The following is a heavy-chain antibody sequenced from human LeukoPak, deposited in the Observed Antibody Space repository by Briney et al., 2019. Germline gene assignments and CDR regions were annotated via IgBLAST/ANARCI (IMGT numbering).Heavy chain of an antibody. V-gene: IGHV4-34*01. D-gene: IGHD3-22*01. Sequence: PSETLSLTCAVYGGSFSGYYWSWIRQPPGKGLEWIGEINHSGSTNYNPSLKSRVTISVDTSKNQFSLKLSSVTAADTAVYYCARHKMLRRYYDSSGTAHYFDYWGQGTLVTVSS. J-gene: IGHJ4*02. CDR2: INHSGST. CDR1: GGSFSGYY. CDR3: ARHKMLRRYYDSSGTAHYFDY.